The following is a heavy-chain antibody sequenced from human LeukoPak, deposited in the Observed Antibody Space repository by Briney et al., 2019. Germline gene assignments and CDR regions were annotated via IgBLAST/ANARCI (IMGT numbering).Heavy chain of an antibody. Sequence: GASVTVSCKASVYTFTIYDINGVRQATGQGRGWVGWMNPNSGNTDYAQKLQGRVTMTTDTSTSTAYMELSSLRSEDTAVYYCVRYVRPSSTSWLDPWGQGTLVTVSS. J-gene: IGHJ5*02. V-gene: IGHV1-8*01. D-gene: IGHD3-10*02. CDR1: VYTFTIYD. CDR3: VRYVRPSSTSWLDP. CDR2: MNPNSGNT.